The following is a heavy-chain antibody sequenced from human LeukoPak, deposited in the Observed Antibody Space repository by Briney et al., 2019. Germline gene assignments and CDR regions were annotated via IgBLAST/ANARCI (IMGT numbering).Heavy chain of an antibody. CDR3: ARLGAVKQQLPNNWFDP. D-gene: IGHD6-13*01. CDR2: IIPILGIA. CDR1: GGTFSSYA. J-gene: IGHJ5*02. Sequence: ASVKVSCRASGGTFSSYAISWVRQAPGQGLEWMGRIIPILGIANYAQKFQGRVTITADKSTSTAYMELSSLRSEDTAVYYCARLGAVKQQLPNNWFDPWGQGTLVTVSS. V-gene: IGHV1-69*04.